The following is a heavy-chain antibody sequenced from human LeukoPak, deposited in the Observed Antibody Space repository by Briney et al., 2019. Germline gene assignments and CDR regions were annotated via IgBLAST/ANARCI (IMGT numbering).Heavy chain of an antibody. CDR1: GFTLSSYV. V-gene: IGHV3-30*04. CDR2: ISYDGSNK. J-gene: IGHJ5*02. CDR3: ARGSGWPQNWFDP. Sequence: GGSLRLSCAASGFTLSSYVIHWVRQAPGKGLEWVAVISYDGSNKYYADSVKGRFTISRDNSKNTLWLQMNSLRVEDTAVYFCARGSGWPQNWFDPWGQGTLGTVSS. D-gene: IGHD6-19*01.